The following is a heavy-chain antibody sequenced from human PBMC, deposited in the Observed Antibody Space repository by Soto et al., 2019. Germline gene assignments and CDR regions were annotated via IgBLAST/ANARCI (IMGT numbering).Heavy chain of an antibody. Sequence: EVQLLDSGGGLVQPGGSLRLSCAASGFTFSNYAMTWVRQGPGKGLEWVSGISGSGGRSYYADSVKGRCTISRDNSNSTLYFPMNSLRAEDTAVYYCAKAYFVWSSEKPYYFDYWGQGTLVTVSS. CDR2: ISGSGGRS. J-gene: IGHJ4*02. D-gene: IGHD3-16*01. V-gene: IGHV3-23*01. CDR1: GFTFSNYA. CDR3: AKAYFVWSSEKPYYFDY.